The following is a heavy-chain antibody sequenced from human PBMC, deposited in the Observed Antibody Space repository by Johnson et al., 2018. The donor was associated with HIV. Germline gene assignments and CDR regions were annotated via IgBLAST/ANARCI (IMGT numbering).Heavy chain of an antibody. CDR3: ARALGLELCACDI. J-gene: IGHJ3*02. Sequence: EVQLVESGGGLVKPGGSLRLSCAASGFTFSNYWMTWVRQAPGKGLEWVANIQQDGSDTYYVDSVKGRFTISRDNAKNSLYLQMNSLRAEDTAVYYCARALGLELCACDILGQGTMVTVSS. CDR1: GFTFSNYW. CDR2: IQQDGSDT. V-gene: IGHV3-7*05. D-gene: IGHD3-16*01.